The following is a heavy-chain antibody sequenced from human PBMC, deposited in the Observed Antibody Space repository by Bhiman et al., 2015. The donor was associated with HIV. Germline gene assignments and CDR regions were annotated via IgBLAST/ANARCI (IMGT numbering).Heavy chain of an antibody. J-gene: IGHJ5*02. CDR3: ASIGYYDSPGYFPP. CDR1: GFTFSDYY. D-gene: IGHD3-22*01. V-gene: IGHV3-11*04. Sequence: QVQLVESGGGLVRPGGSLRLSCAASGFTFSDYYMSWIRQAPGKGLEWLSYISSGGGTIYYADSVKGRFTISRDNAKNSLYLQMNSLRAEDTAVYYCASIGYYDSPGYFPPWGQGTLVAVSS. CDR2: ISSGGGTI.